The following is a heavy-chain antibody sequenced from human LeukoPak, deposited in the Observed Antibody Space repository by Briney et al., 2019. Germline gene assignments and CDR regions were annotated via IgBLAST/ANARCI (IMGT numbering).Heavy chain of an antibody. CDR3: ARLRSGGQYYFDY. CDR2: MYFSGIT. J-gene: IGHJ4*02. Sequence: SETLSLTCTVSGGSMSDYYWSWIRQPPGKGLEWIGYMYFSGITSYNPSLKSRVTISIDMSKNHFSLRLSSVTVADTAVYYCARLRSGGQYYFDYWGQGTLVTVSS. D-gene: IGHD2-15*01. CDR1: GGSMSDYY. V-gene: IGHV4-59*08.